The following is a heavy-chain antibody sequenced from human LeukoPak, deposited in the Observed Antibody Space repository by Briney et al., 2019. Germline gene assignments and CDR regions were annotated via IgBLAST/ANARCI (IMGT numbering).Heavy chain of an antibody. CDR1: GFTFSSHA. CDR2: ISVTGDIS. Sequence: GGSLRLSCAASGFTFSSHAMAWVRQAAGKGLEWVSAISVTGDISYYGDSVKGRFATPRHNPRHTLPLQMNSLRADDTAVYHCSKGNHGHYFDHGPQ. V-gene: IGHV3-23*01. J-gene: IGHJ4*02. D-gene: IGHD1-14*01. CDR3: SKGNHGHYFDH.